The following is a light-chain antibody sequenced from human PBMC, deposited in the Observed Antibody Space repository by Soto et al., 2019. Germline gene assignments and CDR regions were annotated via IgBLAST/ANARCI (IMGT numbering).Light chain of an antibody. CDR1: QSVSSN. CDR2: GAS. J-gene: IGKJ2*02. V-gene: IGKV3-15*01. CDR3: QQYNNWPGT. Sequence: EIVMTQSPATLSVSPGERATLSCRASQSVSSNLAWYQQKPGQAPRLLIYGASTRATGIPARFSGSGSGTEFTLTISSPNSEDFAVYYCQQYNNWPGTFCQGTKMEIK.